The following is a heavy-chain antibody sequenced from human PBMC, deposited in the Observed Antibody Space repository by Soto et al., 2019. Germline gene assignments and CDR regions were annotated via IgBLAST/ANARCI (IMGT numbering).Heavy chain of an antibody. CDR1: GGTFDTYA. CDR2: IIPIFTKP. CDR3: ARTGDIVVVGDFYCGMDV. D-gene: IGHD2-2*01. J-gene: IGHJ6*02. V-gene: IGHV1-69*01. Sequence: QVQLVQSGAEVKMPGSSVKVSCTASGGTFDTYALSWVRQAPGQGLEWLGGIIPIFTKPTYARKFQGRITITADESTTTVYLDLSSLTSDDTAVYYCARTGDIVVVGDFYCGMDVWGQGTTVIVSS.